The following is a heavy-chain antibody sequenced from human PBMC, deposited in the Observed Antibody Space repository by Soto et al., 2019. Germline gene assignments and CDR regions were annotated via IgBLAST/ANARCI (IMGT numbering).Heavy chain of an antibody. CDR3: ARGSYYFDY. D-gene: IGHD3-10*01. V-gene: IGHV4-59*01. CDR2: IYYSGST. J-gene: IGHJ4*02. CDR1: GGSISSYY. Sequence: SETLSLTCTVSGGSISSYYWSWIRQSPGKGLEWIGNIYYSGSTNNNPSLKSRVAISVDTSKNQFSLRLGSVTAADTAVYYCARGSYYFDYWGRGTLVNVSS.